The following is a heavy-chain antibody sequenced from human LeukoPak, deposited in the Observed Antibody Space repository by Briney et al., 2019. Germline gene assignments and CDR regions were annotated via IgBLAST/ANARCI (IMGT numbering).Heavy chain of an antibody. CDR1: GFTFSSYA. V-gene: IGHV3-64*01. CDR3: AXAXXVXXESAFGY. D-gene: IGHD4-17*01. CDR2: INSNGGST. J-gene: IGHJ4*02. Sequence: CXASGFTFSSYAMHWVRQTPGKGLEYVSGINSNGGSTHYANSVKGRFTISRDSSKHTLYLQMGSLRTEDMAVYYXAXAXXVXXESAFGYWGQGTLVTVSS.